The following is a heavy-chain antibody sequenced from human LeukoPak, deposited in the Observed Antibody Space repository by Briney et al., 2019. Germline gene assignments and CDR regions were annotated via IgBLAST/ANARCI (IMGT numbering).Heavy chain of an antibody. D-gene: IGHD7-27*01. CDR3: ARLGNRSRGNRFDP. J-gene: IGHJ5*02. CDR1: GGSFSSSRYN. Sequence: SETLSLTCTVSGGSFSSSRYNWGWIRQPPGKGLEWIGSIYYSGSTYYIPPLKSRLTISVDTSKNQFSLKLSSVTAADTAVYYCARLGNRSRGNRFDPWGQGTLVTVSS. V-gene: IGHV4-39*07. CDR2: IYYSGST.